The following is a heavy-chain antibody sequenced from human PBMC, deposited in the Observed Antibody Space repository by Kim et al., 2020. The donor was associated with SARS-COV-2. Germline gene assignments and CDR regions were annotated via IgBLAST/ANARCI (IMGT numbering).Heavy chain of an antibody. D-gene: IGHD3-10*01. CDR1: GFTVSSNY. V-gene: IGHV3-53*01. CDR3: ARGRYGSGSQTAFDAFDI. J-gene: IGHJ3*02. Sequence: GGSLRLSCAASGFTVSSNYMSWVRQAPGKGLEWVPVIYSGGSTYYADSVKGRFTISRDNSKNTLYLQMNSLRAEDTAVYYCARGRYGSGSQTAFDAFDIWGQGTMVTVSS. CDR2: IYSGGST.